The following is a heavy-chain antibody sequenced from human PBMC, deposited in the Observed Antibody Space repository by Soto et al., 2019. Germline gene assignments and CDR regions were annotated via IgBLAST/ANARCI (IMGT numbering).Heavy chain of an antibody. CDR2: INAGNGNT. V-gene: IGHV1-3*01. Sequence: QVQLVQSGAEVKKPGASVKVSCKASGYTFTSYAMHWVRQAPGQRLEWMGWINAGNGNTKYSQKFQGRVTITRDTPASTAYMELSTLSPEAPAVCSGASSYAYDRSGSSGLYYYYGMDVWGQGTTVTVSS. J-gene: IGHJ6*02. CDR3: ASSYAYDRSGSSGLYYYYGMDV. CDR1: GYTFTSYA. D-gene: IGHD3-22*01.